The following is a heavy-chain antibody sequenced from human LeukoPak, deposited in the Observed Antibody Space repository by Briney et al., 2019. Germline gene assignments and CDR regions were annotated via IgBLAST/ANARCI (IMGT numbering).Heavy chain of an antibody. J-gene: IGHJ3*02. CDR3: ARQIAVAGPDAFDI. CDR1: GFTVSSNY. V-gene: IGHV3-53*04. Sequence: GGSLRLSCAAPGFTVSSNYMSWVRQAPGKGLEWVSVIYSGGSTYYADSVKGRFTISRHNSKNTLYLQMNSLRAEDTAVYYCARQIAVAGPDAFDIWGQGTMVTVSS. D-gene: IGHD6-19*01. CDR2: IYSGGST.